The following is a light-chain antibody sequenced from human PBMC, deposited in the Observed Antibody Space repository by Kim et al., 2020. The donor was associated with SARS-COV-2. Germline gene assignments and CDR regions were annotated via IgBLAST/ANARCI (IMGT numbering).Light chain of an antibody. CDR2: YDR. CDR3: QVWDSTSDHPV. V-gene: IGLV3-21*04. Sequence: SYELTQTPPVSVAPGMTASITCGGNNIGSKSVHWYQQKPGQAPVLVMYYDRDRPSGIPERFSGSNSGNTATLTISRVEAGDEANYYCQVWDSTSDHPVFGGGTKLTVL. J-gene: IGLJ3*02. CDR1: NIGSKS.